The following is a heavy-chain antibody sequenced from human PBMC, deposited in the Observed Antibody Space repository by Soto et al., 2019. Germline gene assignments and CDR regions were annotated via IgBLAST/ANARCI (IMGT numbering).Heavy chain of an antibody. CDR3: AREDPSYGSSLEN. CDR2: MNPNSGNT. V-gene: IGHV1-8*01. J-gene: IGHJ4*02. Sequence: GASVKVSCKASGYTFTSYYINWVRQATGQGLEWMGWMNPNSGNTGYAQKFQGRVTMTRNTSISTAYMELSSLRSEDTAVYYCAREDPSYGSSLENWGQGTLVTVSS. CDR1: GYTFTSYY. D-gene: IGHD6-13*01.